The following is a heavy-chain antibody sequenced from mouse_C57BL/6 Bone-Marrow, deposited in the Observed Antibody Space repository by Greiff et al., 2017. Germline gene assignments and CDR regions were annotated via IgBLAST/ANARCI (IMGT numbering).Heavy chain of an antibody. Sequence: EVHLVESGGDLVKPGGSLKLSCAASGFTFSSYGMSWVRQTPDKRLEWVATISSGGSYTYYPDSVKGRFTISRDNAKNTLYLQMSSLKSEDTAMYYCARHSGYYDVWGTGTTVTVSS. D-gene: IGHD1-3*01. CDR1: GFTFSSYG. CDR3: ARHSGYYDV. CDR2: ISSGGSYT. V-gene: IGHV5-6*01. J-gene: IGHJ1*03.